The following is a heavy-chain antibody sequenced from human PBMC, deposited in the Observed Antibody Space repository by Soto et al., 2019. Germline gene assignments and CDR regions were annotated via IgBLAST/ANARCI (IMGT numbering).Heavy chain of an antibody. CDR3: ARDVPDDYVNIVRGYYHGMDV. CDR1: GYTFTSNG. Sequence: ASVKVSCKASGYTFTSNGISWVRQAPGQGLEWMGWISAYNGNTNYAQKLQGRVTMTTDTSTSTAYLELRSLRSDDTAVYYCARDVPDDYVNIVRGYYHGMDVWRQGTTVTVS. D-gene: IGHD4-17*01. CDR2: ISAYNGNT. V-gene: IGHV1-18*01. J-gene: IGHJ6*02.